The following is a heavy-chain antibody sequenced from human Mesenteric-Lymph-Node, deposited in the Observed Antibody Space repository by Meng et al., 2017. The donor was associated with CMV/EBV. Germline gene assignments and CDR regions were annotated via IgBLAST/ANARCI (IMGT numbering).Heavy chain of an antibody. Sequence: VSSKASAGFSSSYTISSGRQAPGQGGEWMGRIIHILGRANYAQKFQGRVTITADKSTSTAYMQLSSLRSEDTAVYYCARGRLGGAIVVVPAAAGPWLDPWGQGTLVTVSS. CDR3: ARGRLGGAIVVVPAAAGPWLDP. J-gene: IGHJ5*02. D-gene: IGHD2-2*01. CDR2: IIHILGRA. CDR1: AGFSSSYT. V-gene: IGHV1-69*08.